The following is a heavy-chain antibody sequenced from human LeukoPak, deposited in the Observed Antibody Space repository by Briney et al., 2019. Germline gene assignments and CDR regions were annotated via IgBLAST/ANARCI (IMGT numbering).Heavy chain of an antibody. CDR1: GFTFSSYW. V-gene: IGHV3-7*04. J-gene: IGHJ3*02. Sequence: PGGSLRLSCAASGFTFSSYWMSWVRQAPGKGLEWVANIKQDGSKKYYVDSVKGRFIISRDNAKNTLYLQMNSLRAEDTAVYYCARQIGATGTTGAFDIWGHGTMVTVSS. CDR2: IKQDGSKK. D-gene: IGHD1-1*01. CDR3: ARQIGATGTTGAFDI.